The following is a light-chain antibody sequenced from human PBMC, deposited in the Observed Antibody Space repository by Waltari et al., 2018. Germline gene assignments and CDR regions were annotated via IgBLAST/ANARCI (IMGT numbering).Light chain of an antibody. CDR3: QDYGSSGT. CDR1: QSVNSKY. J-gene: IGKJ2*01. Sequence: EIVLTHTPGTLSLSPGERATPSCRASQSVNSKYLAWFQQNPGQAPRLLIYDASTRATGIPDTFSGSGSGTDFTLTISRLEPEDFAVYYCQDYGSSGTFGQGTKLEIK. V-gene: IGKV3-20*01. CDR2: DAS.